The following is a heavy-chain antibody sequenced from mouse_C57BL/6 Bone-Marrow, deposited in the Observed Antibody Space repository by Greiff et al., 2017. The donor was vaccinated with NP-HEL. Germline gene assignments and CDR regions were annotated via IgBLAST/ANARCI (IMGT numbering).Heavy chain of an antibody. CDR1: GFTFSDYY. Sequence: EVKLVESEGGLVQPGSSMKLSCTASGFTFSDYYMAWVRQVPEKGLEWVANINYDGSSTYYLDSLKSRFIISRDNAKNILYLQMSSLKSEDTATYYCARDSRFFFDYWGQGTTLTVSS. CDR3: ARDSRFFFDY. V-gene: IGHV5-16*01. CDR2: INYDGSST. J-gene: IGHJ2*01.